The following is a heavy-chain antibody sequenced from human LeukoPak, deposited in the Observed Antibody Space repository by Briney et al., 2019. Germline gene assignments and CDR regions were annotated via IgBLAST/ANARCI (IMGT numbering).Heavy chain of an antibody. CDR3: AKDESTGGFAPGYFYGMGV. D-gene: IGHD3-16*01. J-gene: IGHJ6*02. CDR1: GFRFDDYG. V-gene: IGHV3-9*01. CDR2: ISWSGTTT. Sequence: PGRSLRLSCVVSGFRFDDYGMHWVRQAPGKGLEWVSGISWSGTTTGYADSVKGRFTISRDSAKNSLYLQMDSLRVEATALYYCAKDESTGGFAPGYFYGMGVWGQGTTVTVSS.